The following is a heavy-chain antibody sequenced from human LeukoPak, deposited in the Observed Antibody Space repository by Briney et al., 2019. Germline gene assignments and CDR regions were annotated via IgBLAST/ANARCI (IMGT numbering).Heavy chain of an antibody. D-gene: IGHD2-2*01. J-gene: IGHJ4*02. CDR1: GGSISSSSYY. V-gene: IGHV4-39*01. Sequence: SETLSLTCTVSGGSISSSSYYWGWIRQPPGKGLEWIGSIYYSGSTYYNPSLKSRVTISVDTSKNQFSLKLSSVTAADTAVYYCARGCTSASCPDWGQGTLLTVSS. CDR2: IYYSGST. CDR3: ARGCTSASCPD.